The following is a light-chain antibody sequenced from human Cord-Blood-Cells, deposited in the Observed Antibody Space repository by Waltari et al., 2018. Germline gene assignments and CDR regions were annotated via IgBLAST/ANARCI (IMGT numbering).Light chain of an antibody. CDR1: TGAVTSGYY. J-gene: IGLJ1*01. V-gene: IGLV7-43*01. Sequence: QTVVTQEPSLTVSPGGTVTLTCASSTGAVTSGYYPNWFQQKPGQAPRALIYNTSNKRSWTPSRFSGSLLGGKAALTLSGVQPEDEAEYYCLLYYGGAYVFGTGTKVTVL. CDR2: NTS. CDR3: LLYYGGAYV.